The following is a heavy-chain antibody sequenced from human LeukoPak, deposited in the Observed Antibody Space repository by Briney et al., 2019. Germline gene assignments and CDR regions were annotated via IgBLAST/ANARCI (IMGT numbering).Heavy chain of an antibody. CDR1: GFTFRSHD. D-gene: IGHD2-8*01. Sequence: GGSLRLSCAASGFTFRSHDMHWVRQAPGKGLEGVTSVRLDGSVKKYADSVKGRFTISRDNSKNTLTLQMISLRTEDTAMYYCAKSLYPDAFDIWGPGTMVTVS. J-gene: IGHJ3*02. CDR2: VRLDGSVK. V-gene: IGHV3-30*02. CDR3: AKSLYPDAFDI.